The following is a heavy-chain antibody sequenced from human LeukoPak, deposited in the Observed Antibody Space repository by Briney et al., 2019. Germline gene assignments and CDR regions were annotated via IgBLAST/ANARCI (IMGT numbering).Heavy chain of an antibody. Sequence: GGSLRLSCAATGFSFSSYWMSWVCQAPGEGLGWVANIKEDGSEKYYVDSVKGRFTISRDNAKNSLYLQMNSLRAEDTAVYYCARGPAYFDYWGQGALVTVSS. CDR2: IKEDGSEK. CDR1: GFSFSSYW. V-gene: IGHV3-7*03. J-gene: IGHJ4*02. CDR3: ARGPAYFDY.